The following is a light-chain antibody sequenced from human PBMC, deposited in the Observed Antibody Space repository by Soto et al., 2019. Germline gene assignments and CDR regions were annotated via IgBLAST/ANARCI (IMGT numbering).Light chain of an antibody. Sequence: QSALTQPASVSRSPGQSITISCTGTSSDIGGYDYVSWYQQRPGKAPKLMIYEVRYRPSGVSNRFSGSKSGNTASLTISGLQAEDEAVYYCCSYTRTSNHYFFGSGTKVTVL. CDR3: CSYTRTSNHYF. V-gene: IGLV2-14*01. CDR1: SSDIGGYDY. CDR2: EVR. J-gene: IGLJ1*01.